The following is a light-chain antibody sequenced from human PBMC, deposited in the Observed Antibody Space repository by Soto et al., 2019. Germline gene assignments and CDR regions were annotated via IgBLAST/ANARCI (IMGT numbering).Light chain of an antibody. CDR3: QQYNTYSRT. V-gene: IGKV1-5*03. CDR2: KAS. J-gene: IGKJ2*02. Sequence: DIQMTQSPSTLSASVGDRVTITCRASQSISTWLAWYQHKPGKAPKLLIYKASSLEGGVPSRFSCSGSGTEFTLTISSLQPDDFATYYCQQYNTYSRTFGQGTKVETK. CDR1: QSISTW.